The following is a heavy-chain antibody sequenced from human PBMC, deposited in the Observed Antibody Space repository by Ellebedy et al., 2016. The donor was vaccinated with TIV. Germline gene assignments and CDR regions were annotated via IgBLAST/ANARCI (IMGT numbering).Heavy chain of an antibody. CDR2: IKSKADNYAT. Sequence: GGSLRLXXAASGFTFSGSAMHWVRQASGKGLEWVGRIKSKADNYATAYAASVKGRFAISREDSKNTAYLQMNSLKSEDTAVYHCVIGSTSFLGYWGQGTLVTVSS. D-gene: IGHD3-16*02. CDR1: GFTFSGSA. V-gene: IGHV3-73*01. CDR3: VIGSTSFLGY. J-gene: IGHJ4*02.